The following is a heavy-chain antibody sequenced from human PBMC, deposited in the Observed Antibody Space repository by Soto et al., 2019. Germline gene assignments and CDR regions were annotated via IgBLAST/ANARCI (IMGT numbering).Heavy chain of an antibody. CDR3: ARDPGGNYFDH. D-gene: IGHD3-16*01. CDR2: IYTSGST. CDR1: GGSISSYY. Sequence: QVQLQESGPGLVKPSETLSLTCTVSGGSISSYYWSWSWQPAGKGLEWIWRIYTSGSTNYNPSLKSRVTMSVDTSKNQFSLKLSSVTAADTAVYYCARDPGGNYFDHWGQGTLVTVSS. J-gene: IGHJ4*02. V-gene: IGHV4-4*07.